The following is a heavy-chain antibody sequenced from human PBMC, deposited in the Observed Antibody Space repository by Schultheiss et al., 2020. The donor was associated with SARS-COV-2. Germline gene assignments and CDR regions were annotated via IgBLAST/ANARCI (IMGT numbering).Heavy chain of an antibody. V-gene: IGHV3-13*01. CDR3: ARDVTLVQGLIDYYGMDV. J-gene: IGHJ6*02. CDR2: IGTAGDT. Sequence: GGSLRLSCAASGFSFSNYGMHWVRQATGKGLEWVSAIGTAGDTYYPGSVKGRFTISRDNAKNSLYLQMNSLRAEDTALYYCARDVTLVQGLIDYYGMDVWGQGTTVTVSS. CDR1: GFSFSNYG. D-gene: IGHD3-10*01.